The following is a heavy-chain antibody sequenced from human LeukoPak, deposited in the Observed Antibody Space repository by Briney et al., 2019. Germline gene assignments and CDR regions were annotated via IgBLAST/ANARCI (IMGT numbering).Heavy chain of an antibody. D-gene: IGHD3-22*01. V-gene: IGHV1-3*01. CDR2: INAGNGNT. CDR1: GYDFTSYA. J-gene: IGHJ3*02. Sequence: GASVKVSCKASGYDFTSYATHWVRQAPGQRLEWMGWINAGNGNTKYSQKFQDRATVTRDTSTSTAYMELSSLRSEDTAVYYCAKDEKGYYHDTSGYPDAFDIWGQGTMVTVSS. CDR3: AKDEKGYYHDTSGYPDAFDI.